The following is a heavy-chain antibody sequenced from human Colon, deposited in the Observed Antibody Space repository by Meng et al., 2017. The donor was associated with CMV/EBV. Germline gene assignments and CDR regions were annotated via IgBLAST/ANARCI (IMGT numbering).Heavy chain of an antibody. CDR3: ARGSGPLFPGAFDI. Sequence: GESLKISCAASGFTFSSYWMTWVRQAPGKGLEWVVNIKQDGSETHYVDSVKGRFTVSRDNAKNLVYLQMNNLKADDTAVYYCARGSGPLFPGAFDIWGQGTMVTVSS. CDR1: GFTFSSYW. J-gene: IGHJ3*02. V-gene: IGHV3-7*03. D-gene: IGHD3-10*02. CDR2: IKQDGSET.